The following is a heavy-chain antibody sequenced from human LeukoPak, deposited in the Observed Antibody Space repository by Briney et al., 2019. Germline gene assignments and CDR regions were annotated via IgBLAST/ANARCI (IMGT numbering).Heavy chain of an antibody. J-gene: IGHJ4*02. Sequence: GGSLRLSCAASGFTFSTYAMTWVRQAPGKGLEWVSTLSGNSGSTYYADSVKGRFTISRDNSKNTLYLQMNSLRAEDTALYYCAKNSRVSSGVSDYWGQGILVTVSS. CDR1: GFTFSTYA. D-gene: IGHD3-10*01. CDR2: LSGNSGST. CDR3: AKNSRVSSGVSDY. V-gene: IGHV3-23*01.